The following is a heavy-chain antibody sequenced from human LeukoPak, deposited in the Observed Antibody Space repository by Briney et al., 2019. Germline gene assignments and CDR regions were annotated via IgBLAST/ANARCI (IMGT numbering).Heavy chain of an antibody. CDR1: GFTFSSYG. J-gene: IGHJ4*02. V-gene: IGHV3-33*01. CDR3: ARDRGPRAGFMVREAYDY. Sequence: GGSLRLSCAASGFTFSSYGMHWVRQAPGKGLEWVAVIWYDGSNKYYADSVKGRFTISRDNSKNTLYLQMSSLRAEDTAVYYCARDRGPRAGFMVREAYDYWGQGTLVTVSS. CDR2: IWYDGSNK. D-gene: IGHD3-10*01.